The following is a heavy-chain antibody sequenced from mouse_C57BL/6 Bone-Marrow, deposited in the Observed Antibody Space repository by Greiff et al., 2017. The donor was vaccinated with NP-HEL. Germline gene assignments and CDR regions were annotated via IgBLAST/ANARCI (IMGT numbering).Heavy chain of an antibody. J-gene: IGHJ3*01. V-gene: IGHV14-2*01. CDR3: AKFLNYYCSSPFAY. CDR1: GFNIKDYY. D-gene: IGHD1-1*01. CDR2: IDPEAGET. Sequence: VQLQQSGAELVKPGASVKLSCTASGFNIKDYYMHWVKQRPEQGLEWIGRIDPEAGETKYVPKFQGKATLTADTSSNTAYLQLSSLTSYDTAVYYCAKFLNYYCSSPFAYWGQGTLVTVSA.